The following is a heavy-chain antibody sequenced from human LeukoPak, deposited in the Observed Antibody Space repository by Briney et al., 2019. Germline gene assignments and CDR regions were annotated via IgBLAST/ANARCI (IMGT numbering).Heavy chain of an antibody. J-gene: IGHJ5*02. CDR2: ISYSGSTT. CDR3: ARAGPPAFDP. CDR1: GFTFTNFE. V-gene: IGHV3-48*03. Sequence: GGSPRLSCAASGFTFTNFEMNWVRQAPGKGLEWVSYISYSGSTTSYADSVKGRFTISRDNAKNSLYLQMNSLGAEDTAVYYCARAGPPAFDPWGQGTLVTVSS.